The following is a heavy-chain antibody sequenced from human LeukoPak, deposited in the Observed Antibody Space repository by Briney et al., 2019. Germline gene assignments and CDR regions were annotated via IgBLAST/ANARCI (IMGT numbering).Heavy chain of an antibody. Sequence: GGSLRLSCAASGFTVSSNYMSWVRQAPGKGLEWVSVIYNGGGTYYADSVKGRFTISRDNSKNTLYLQMNSLRAEDTAVYYCAKVIVGATLDYYYYGMDVWGQGTTVTVSS. J-gene: IGHJ6*02. V-gene: IGHV3-53*05. CDR1: GFTVSSNY. CDR3: AKVIVGATLDYYYYGMDV. D-gene: IGHD1-26*01. CDR2: IYNGGGT.